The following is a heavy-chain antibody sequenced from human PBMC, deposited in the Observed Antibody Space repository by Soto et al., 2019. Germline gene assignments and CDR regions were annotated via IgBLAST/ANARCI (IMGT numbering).Heavy chain of an antibody. V-gene: IGHV3-48*02. CDR3: ARGELDRTIDY. Sequence: GGSLRLSCAASGFTFSSRSMNWVRQAPGKGLEWASYISGMSTTIYYADSVKGRFTISRDNARKSLSLQMNSLRDEDTAVYYCARGELDRTIDYWGQGTRVTVSS. CDR2: ISGMSTTI. D-gene: IGHD1-1*01. J-gene: IGHJ4*02. CDR1: GFTFSSRS.